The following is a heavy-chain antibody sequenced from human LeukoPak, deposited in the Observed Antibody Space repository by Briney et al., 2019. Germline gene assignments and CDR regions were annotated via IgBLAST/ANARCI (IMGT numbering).Heavy chain of an antibody. J-gene: IGHJ4*02. CDR1: GFTFTSYW. D-gene: IGHD3-10*01. CDR3: ARLGSGSYFDY. CDR2: IKQDGSET. V-gene: IGHV3-7*01. Sequence: PGGSLRLSCAASGFTFTSYWMSWVRQAPGKGLEWVANIKQDGSETDYVDSVKGRFTISRDNAKNSLYLRMNSLRTEDTAVYYCARLGSGSYFDYWGQGTLVPVSS.